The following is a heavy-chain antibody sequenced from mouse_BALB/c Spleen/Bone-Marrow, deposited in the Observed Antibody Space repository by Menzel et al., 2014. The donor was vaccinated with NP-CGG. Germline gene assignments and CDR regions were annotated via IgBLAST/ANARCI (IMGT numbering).Heavy chain of an antibody. CDR1: GFNIKDTY. J-gene: IGHJ3*01. V-gene: IGHV14-3*02. D-gene: IGHD4-1*01. Sequence: VHVKQSGAELVKPGASVKLSCTASGFNIKDTYMHWVKQRPEQGLEWIGRIDPANGNTKYDPKFQGKATITADTSSNTDYLQLSSLTSEDTAVYYCARGELGRAWFAYWGQGTLVTVSA. CDR2: IDPANGNT. CDR3: ARGELGRAWFAY.